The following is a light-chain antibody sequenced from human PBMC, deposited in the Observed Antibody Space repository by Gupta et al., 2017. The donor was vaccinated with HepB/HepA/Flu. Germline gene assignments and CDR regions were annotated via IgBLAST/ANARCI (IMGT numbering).Light chain of an antibody. CDR3: SSYTSSSTLV. CDR2: DVS. CDR1: SSDVGGYNY. J-gene: IGLJ2*01. Sequence: QSPLTLPASVSGSPAQSITISCTGTSSDVGGYNYVSWYQQHPGKAPTLMIYDVSNRPAGVSYRFSGSKAGNTASLTISVLQAEDEADYYCSSYTSSSTLVFGGGTKLTVL. V-gene: IGLV2-14*03.